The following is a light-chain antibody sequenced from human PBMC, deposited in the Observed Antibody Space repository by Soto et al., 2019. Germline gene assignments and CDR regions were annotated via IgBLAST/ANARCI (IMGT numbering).Light chain of an antibody. CDR1: SRDVGAYDY. Sequence: QSVLTQPASVSGSPGQSITISCTGTSRDVGAYDYVSWYLQYPDKAPQLLIYYVDHRPSGVSSRFSGSKSGNTASLTISGLQAEDEGDYYCCSYAGGRIYFFGTGTKVTGL. CDR2: YVD. V-gene: IGLV2-14*03. J-gene: IGLJ1*01. CDR3: CSYAGGRIYF.